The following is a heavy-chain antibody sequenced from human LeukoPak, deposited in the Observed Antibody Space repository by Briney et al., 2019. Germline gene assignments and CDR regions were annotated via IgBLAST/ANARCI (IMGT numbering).Heavy chain of an antibody. Sequence: PGGSLRLSCAASGFTFSKYGMNWVRQAPGKGLEWVSGIGFGGTTYYAHSVKRRFPISRDTSKNTLYLQMNSLRAEDTAVYFCAKAQGYYDCWGQGTLVTVSS. J-gene: IGHJ4*02. CDR1: GFTFSKYG. CDR2: IGFGGTT. D-gene: IGHD3-22*01. CDR3: AKAQGYYDC. V-gene: IGHV3-23*01.